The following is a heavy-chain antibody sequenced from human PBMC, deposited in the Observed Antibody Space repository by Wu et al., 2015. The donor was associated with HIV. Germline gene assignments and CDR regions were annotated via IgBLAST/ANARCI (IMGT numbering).Heavy chain of an antibody. CDR1: GGTFNNYA. CDR3: VRDGGIDWDDSGSEF. D-gene: IGHD1-1*01. V-gene: IGHV1-69*11. J-gene: IGHJ4*02. Sequence: QVQLVQSGSEVKKPGSSVKVSCRASGGTFNNYAISWVRQAPGQGLEWMGGIVPLLGTANYAQNFQGRVTITADESTSTAYMELSSLRSEDTAVYYCVRDGGIDWDDSGSEFWGQGTLVTVSS. CDR2: IVPLLGTA.